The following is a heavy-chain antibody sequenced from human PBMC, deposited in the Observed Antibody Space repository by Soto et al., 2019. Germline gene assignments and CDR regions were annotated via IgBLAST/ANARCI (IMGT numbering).Heavy chain of an antibody. Sequence: QVQLVQSVAEEKKPGASVKVSCKASGYTFTGYAMHWVRQAPGQRLEWMGWINAGNGNTKYSQQFQGRVTITRDTSASTSYMELSSLRLEDTAVYYCARAVAVPADFDYWGQGTLVTVSS. CDR2: INAGNGNT. CDR3: ARAVAVPADFDY. D-gene: IGHD6-19*01. V-gene: IGHV1-3*05. J-gene: IGHJ4*02. CDR1: GYTFTGYA.